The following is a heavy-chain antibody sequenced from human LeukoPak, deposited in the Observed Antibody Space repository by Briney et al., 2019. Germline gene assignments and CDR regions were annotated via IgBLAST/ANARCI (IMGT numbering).Heavy chain of an antibody. V-gene: IGHV4-39*01. CDR1: GGSISSSSYY. D-gene: IGHD5-18*01. CDR2: IYYSGST. Sequence: SETLSLTCTVSGGSISSSSYYWGWLRQPPGTGLEWIGSIYYSGSTYYNPSLKSRVTISVDTSKNQFSLKLSSVTAADTAVYYCATNWIQLWLQAPDDYWGQGTLVTVSS. J-gene: IGHJ4*02. CDR3: ATNWIQLWLQAPDDY.